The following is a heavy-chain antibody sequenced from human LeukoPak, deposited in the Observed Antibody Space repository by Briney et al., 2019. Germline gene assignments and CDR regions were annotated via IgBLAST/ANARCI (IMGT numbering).Heavy chain of an antibody. CDR1: GYTFTSYY. Sequence: ASVKVSCKASGYTFTSYYMHWVRQAPGQGLEWMGIINPSGGSTSYAQKFQGRVTMTRDTSTSTVYMELSSLRSEDTAVYYCARDLYGSGSYYPLDYWGQGTLVTVSS. CDR2: INPSGGST. V-gene: IGHV1-46*01. J-gene: IGHJ4*02. D-gene: IGHD3-10*01. CDR3: ARDLYGSGSYYPLDY.